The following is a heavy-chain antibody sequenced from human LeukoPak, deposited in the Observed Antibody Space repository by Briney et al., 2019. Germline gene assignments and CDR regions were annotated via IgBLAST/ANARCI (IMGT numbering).Heavy chain of an antibody. D-gene: IGHD3-10*01. CDR2: ISGSGDST. CDR1: GFTFSSYA. Sequence: PGGSLRLSCAASGFTFSSYAMTWVRQAPGKGLEWVSAISGSGDSTYYADSVKGRFTISRDNSKNTLYLRMNSLRADDTAVYYCAKASSYGSGSYSKPCDYWGQGTLVTVSS. CDR3: AKASSYGSGSYSKPCDY. V-gene: IGHV3-23*01. J-gene: IGHJ4*02.